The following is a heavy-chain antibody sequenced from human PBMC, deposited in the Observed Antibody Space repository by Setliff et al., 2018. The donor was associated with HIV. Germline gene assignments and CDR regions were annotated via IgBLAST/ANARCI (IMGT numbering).Heavy chain of an antibody. CDR3: ARDLGSSWYFSH. J-gene: IGHJ4*02. CDR2: IYYSGST. CDR1: GGSISSGDYY. Sequence: SETLSLTCTVSGGSISSGDYYWSWIRQHPGKGLEWIGYIYYSGSTYYNPSLKSRVTISVDSSKNQFSLKMTSVTAADTAVYYCARDLGSSWYFSHWGQGTLVTVSS. D-gene: IGHD6-13*01. V-gene: IGHV4-31*03.